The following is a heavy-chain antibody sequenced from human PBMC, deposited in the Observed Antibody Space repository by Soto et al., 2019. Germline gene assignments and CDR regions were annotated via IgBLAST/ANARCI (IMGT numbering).Heavy chain of an antibody. CDR3: ARGLPTYYDFWSGYYSYWYFDL. Sequence: QVQLVQSGAEVKKPGASVKVSCKASGYTFTSYDINWVRQATGQELEWMGWMNPNSGNTGYAQKFQGRVTMTRNTSISTAYMELSSLRSEDTAVYYCARGLPTYYDFWSGYYSYWYFDLWGRGTLVTVSS. D-gene: IGHD3-3*01. J-gene: IGHJ2*01. V-gene: IGHV1-8*01. CDR1: GYTFTSYD. CDR2: MNPNSGNT.